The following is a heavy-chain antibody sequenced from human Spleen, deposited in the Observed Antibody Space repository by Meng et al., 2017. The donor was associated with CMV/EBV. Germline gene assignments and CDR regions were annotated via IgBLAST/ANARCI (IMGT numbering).Heavy chain of an antibody. D-gene: IGHD6-19*01. Sequence: ASVKVSCKASGYTFTSYYMHWVRQAPGQGLEWMGIINPSGGSTSYAQKFQGRVTMTRDTSTSTVYMELRSLRSEDTAVYYCARGQYSSGWYNAFDIWGQGTMVTVSS. CDR1: GYTFTSYY. V-gene: IGHV1-46*01. J-gene: IGHJ3*02. CDR2: INPSGGST. CDR3: ARGQYSSGWYNAFDI.